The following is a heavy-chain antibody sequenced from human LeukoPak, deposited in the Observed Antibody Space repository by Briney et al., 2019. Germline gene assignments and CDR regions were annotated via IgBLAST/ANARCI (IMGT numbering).Heavy chain of an antibody. V-gene: IGHV3-7*05. CDR3: ARIGYRSSTFDF. CDR1: GFPFTKYW. Sequence: PGGSLRLSCAASGFPFTKYWMSWVRQAPGKGLQWVANIKQDGSDKGYVDSLKGRFTISRDNAQNSLYLQVNSLSAEDTAVYYCARIGYRSSTFDFWGQGTLVTVSS. D-gene: IGHD6-6*01. J-gene: IGHJ4*02. CDR2: IKQDGSDK.